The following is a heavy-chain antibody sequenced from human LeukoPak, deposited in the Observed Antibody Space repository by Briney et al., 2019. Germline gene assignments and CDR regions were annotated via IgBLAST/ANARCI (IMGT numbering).Heavy chain of an antibody. CDR1: AYGFTANY. J-gene: IGHJ5*02. Sequence: VASVTVSRKASAYGFTANYIHWVRQAPGDGIAWMGWVKTNSGGTNYAQNFHARVTMTRDTTINTAYMELIRLRSHDTAVYYCAETLIDYGDPGWFDPWGQGTLVTVSS. V-gene: IGHV1-2*02. CDR3: AETLIDYGDPGWFDP. CDR2: VKTNSGGT. D-gene: IGHD2-21*01.